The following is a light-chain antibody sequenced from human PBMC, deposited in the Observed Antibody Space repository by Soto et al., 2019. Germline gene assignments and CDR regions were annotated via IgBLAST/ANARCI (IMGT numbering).Light chain of an antibody. CDR2: GAS. CDR3: QQYNNWPLYT. CDR1: QSVSSN. Sequence: EIVMTQSPATLSVSPGGRATLSCRASQSVSSNLAWYQQKPGQAPRLLIYGASTRATGIPARFSGSESGTEFTLTISSLQSEDFAVYYCQQYNNWPLYTFGQGTKLEIK. V-gene: IGKV3-15*01. J-gene: IGKJ2*01.